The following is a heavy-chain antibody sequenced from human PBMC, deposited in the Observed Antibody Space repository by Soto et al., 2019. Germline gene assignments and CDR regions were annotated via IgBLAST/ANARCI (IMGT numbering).Heavy chain of an antibody. CDR1: GYTFTSYA. Sequence: ASVKVSCKASGYTFTSYAMHWVRQAPGQRLEWMGWINAGNGNTKYSQKFQGRVTITRDTSASTAYMELSSLRSEDTAVYYCARDMVVVPAAMGWFDPWGQGTLVTVSS. J-gene: IGHJ5*02. D-gene: IGHD2-2*01. CDR3: ARDMVVVPAAMGWFDP. V-gene: IGHV1-3*01. CDR2: INAGNGNT.